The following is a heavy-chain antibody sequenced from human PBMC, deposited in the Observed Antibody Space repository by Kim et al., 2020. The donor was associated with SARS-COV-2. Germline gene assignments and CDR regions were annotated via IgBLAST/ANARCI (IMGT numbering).Heavy chain of an antibody. CDR2: NYGSRNN. D-gene: IGHD3-10*01. Sequence: SETLSLTCTVSGGSISSSSYYWGWNRQGTGKEREGIMSNYGSRNNYPNPTLKVRVTISVDTYKNQFTLKLSSVTDAATAEYYCAREMYYDGSGRFDYWGQGTLVTVSS. V-gene: IGHV4-39*02. CDR3: AREMYYDGSGRFDY. CDR1: GGSISSSSYY. J-gene: IGHJ4*02.